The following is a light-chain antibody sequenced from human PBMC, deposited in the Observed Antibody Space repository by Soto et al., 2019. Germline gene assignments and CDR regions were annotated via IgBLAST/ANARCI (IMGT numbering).Light chain of an antibody. CDR2: GAS. Sequence: EIVLTQSPGTLSLSPGEIATLSCRASQSVSSSYLAWYQQKPGQAPRLLIYGASSRATGIPDRFSGSGSGTDFTLTISSLEPEDFAVYYCQQYGSSPPWTFGQGTKVEIK. CDR3: QQYGSSPPWT. CDR1: QSVSSSY. J-gene: IGKJ1*01. V-gene: IGKV3-20*01.